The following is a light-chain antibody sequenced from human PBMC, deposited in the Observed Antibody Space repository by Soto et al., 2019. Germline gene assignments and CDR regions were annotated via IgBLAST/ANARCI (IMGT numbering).Light chain of an antibody. CDR1: SSDVVGYNY. Sequence: QSVRAQAASVSGSPGQSITISCTGTSSDVVGYNYVSWYQQHPGKAPKLMIYDVSNRPSGVSNRFSGSKSGNTASLTISGLQAEDEVDYYCSSYTSSSIPLYVFLTGTKVNVL. CDR3: SSYTSSSIPLYV. CDR2: DVS. V-gene: IGLV2-14*01. J-gene: IGLJ1*01.